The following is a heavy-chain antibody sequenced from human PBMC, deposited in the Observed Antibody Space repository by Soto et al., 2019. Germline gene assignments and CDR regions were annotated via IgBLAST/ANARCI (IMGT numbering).Heavy chain of an antibody. CDR3: AREGHYDSSGYYGADF. D-gene: IGHD3-22*01. CDR2: ISYDGTNK. Sequence: QVQLVDSGGGVVQAGRSLRLSCAASGFTFRNYARHWVRQAPGKGLEWVAVISYDGTNKYYADSVKGRFTISRDNSKNTLYLQMNSLRAEDTAVYYCAREGHYDSSGYYGADFWGQGTLVTVSS. J-gene: IGHJ4*02. CDR1: GFTFRNYA. V-gene: IGHV3-30-3*01.